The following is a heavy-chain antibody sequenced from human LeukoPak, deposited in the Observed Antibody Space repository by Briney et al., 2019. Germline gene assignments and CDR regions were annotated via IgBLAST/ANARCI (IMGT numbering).Heavy chain of an antibody. CDR3: ARRISVSSSWFDP. CDR1: GYTFTGYY. CDR2: INPSGGST. Sequence: GASVKVSRKASGYTFTGYYMHWVRQASGQGLEWMGVINPSGGSTSYAQKFQGRVTMTRDTSTSTVYMELSSLRSEDTAVYYCARRISVSSSWFDPWGQGTLVTVSS. J-gene: IGHJ5*02. D-gene: IGHD3-3*02. V-gene: IGHV1-46*01.